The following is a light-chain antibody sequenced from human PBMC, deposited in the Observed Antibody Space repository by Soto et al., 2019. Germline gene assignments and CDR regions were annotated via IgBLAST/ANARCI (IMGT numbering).Light chain of an antibody. CDR1: TSNIGAPYD. J-gene: IGLJ1*01. CDR3: QSYDISLHNYV. Sequence: QSVLTQPPSVSGAPGQRDSISCTGSTSNIGAPYDVHWYQHLPGTAPKLLIYGDNNRPSGVPHRFSGSKSGTSASLAITRLQAEDEADYYCQSYDISLHNYVFGTGTKVTVL. CDR2: GDN. V-gene: IGLV1-40*01.